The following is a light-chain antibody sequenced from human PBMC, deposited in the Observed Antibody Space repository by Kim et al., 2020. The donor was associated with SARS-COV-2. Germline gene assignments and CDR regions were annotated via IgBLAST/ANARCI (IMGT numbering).Light chain of an antibody. CDR2: DAT. J-gene: IGKJ1*01. CDR1: QSVSSTN. CDR3: QKYGSSPQA. V-gene: IGKV3-20*01. Sequence: SPWGTETVTCKASQSVSSTNKTSCGHKPGQAPNVLIFDATSRATGNPDRYYGSGSGTDFALTSSRLERDDFVVYYCQKYGSSPQAFRKGTKVDIK.